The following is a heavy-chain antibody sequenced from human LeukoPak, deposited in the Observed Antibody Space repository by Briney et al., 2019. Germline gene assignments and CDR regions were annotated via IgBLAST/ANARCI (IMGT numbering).Heavy chain of an antibody. CDR3: ATIAVAGPY. D-gene: IGHD6-19*01. J-gene: IGHJ4*02. V-gene: IGHV3-21*01. CDR1: GFTFSAYS. Sequence: GGSLRLSFAASGFTFSAYSMNWGRQAPGKGLEWVSSISASSSYIYYADSVKGRFTISRDNAKNSLYLQMNSLRAEDTAVYYCATIAVAGPYWGQGTLVTVSS. CDR2: ISASSSYI.